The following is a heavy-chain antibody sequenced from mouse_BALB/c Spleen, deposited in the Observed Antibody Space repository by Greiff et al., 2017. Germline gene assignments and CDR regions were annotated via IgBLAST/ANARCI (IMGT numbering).Heavy chain of an antibody. V-gene: IGHV5-6-3*01. J-gene: IGHJ1*01. CDR1: GFTFSSYG. CDR2: INSNGGST. Sequence: EVQVVESGGGLVQPGGSLKLSCAASGFTFSSYGMSWVRQTPDKRLELVATINSNGGSTYYPDSVKGRFTIYRDNAKNTLYLQMSSLKSEDTAMYYCARADYGNYGNFDVWGAGTTVTVSS. D-gene: IGHD2-1*01. CDR3: ARADYGNYGNFDV.